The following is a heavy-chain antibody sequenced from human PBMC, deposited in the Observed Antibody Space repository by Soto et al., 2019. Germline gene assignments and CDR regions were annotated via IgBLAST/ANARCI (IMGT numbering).Heavy chain of an antibody. J-gene: IGHJ6*02. V-gene: IGHV4-59*01. CDR1: GGSISSYY. D-gene: IGHD3-10*01. CDR2: IYYSGST. Sequence: SETLSLTCTVSGGSISSYYWSWIRQPPGKGLEWIGYIYYSGSTNYNPSLKSRVTISVDTSKNQFSLKLSSVTAADTAVYYCARDVLWFGEENSYYYGMDVWGQGTTVTVSS. CDR3: ARDVLWFGEENSYYYGMDV.